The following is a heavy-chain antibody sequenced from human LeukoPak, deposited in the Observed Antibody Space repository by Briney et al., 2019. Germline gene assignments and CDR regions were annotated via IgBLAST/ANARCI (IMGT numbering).Heavy chain of an antibody. CDR1: GFTFSAYS. J-gene: IGHJ4*02. CDR3: ARDPYPLPNLLFDY. V-gene: IGHV3-21*01. CDR2: IDSGGSYK. Sequence: PGGSLRLSCAASGFTFSAYSMNWVRQAPGKGLEWVSSIDSGGSYKYHADSLKGRLTISRDNTKNSLYLQINNLRAEDTAVYYCARDPYPLPNLLFDYWGQGALVTVSS. D-gene: IGHD2-2*01.